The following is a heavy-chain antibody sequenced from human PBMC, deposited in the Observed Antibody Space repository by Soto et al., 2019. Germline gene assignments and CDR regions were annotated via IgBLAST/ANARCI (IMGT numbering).Heavy chain of an antibody. J-gene: IGHJ4*02. D-gene: IGHD1-26*01. CDR1: GFTFGSYG. Sequence: QVQLVESGGGVVQTGRSLRLSCAASGFTFGSYGMHWVRQAPGKGLEWVAVISYDGSNKYYADSVKGRFTISRDNSKNTLYLQMNSLRAEDTAVYYCAKDLMGARDYWGQGTLVTVSS. CDR3: AKDLMGARDY. CDR2: ISYDGSNK. V-gene: IGHV3-30*18.